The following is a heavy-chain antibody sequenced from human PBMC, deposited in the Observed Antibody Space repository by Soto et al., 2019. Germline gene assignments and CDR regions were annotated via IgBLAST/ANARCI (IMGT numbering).Heavy chain of an antibody. V-gene: IGHV1-18*01. D-gene: IGHD3-16*01. Sequence: ASVKVSCKASGYTFTSYGISWVRQAPGQGLEWMGWISAYNGNTNYAQKLQGRVTMTTDTSTSTAYMELRSLRSDDTAVYYCARTPNGDYYYYMDVWGKGTTVTVSS. CDR1: GYTFTSYG. J-gene: IGHJ6*03. CDR3: ARTPNGDYYYYMDV. CDR2: ISAYNGNT.